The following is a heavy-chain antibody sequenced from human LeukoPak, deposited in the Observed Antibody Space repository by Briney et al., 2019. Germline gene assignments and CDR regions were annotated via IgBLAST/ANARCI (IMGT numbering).Heavy chain of an antibody. CDR2: IRYDGSNK. CDR1: GFTFSSYG. Sequence: GGSLRLSCAASGFTFSSYGMHWVRQAPGKGLEWVAFIRYDGSNKYYADSVKGRFTISRDNSKNTLYLQMNSLRAEDTAVYYCAADYIVRGVIIWSPGDYGMDVWGQGTTVTVSS. D-gene: IGHD3-10*01. CDR3: AADYIVRGVIIWSPGDYGMDV. V-gene: IGHV3-30*02. J-gene: IGHJ6*02.